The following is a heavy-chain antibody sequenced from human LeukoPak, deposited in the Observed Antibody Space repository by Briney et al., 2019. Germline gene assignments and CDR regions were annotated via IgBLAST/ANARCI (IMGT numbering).Heavy chain of an antibody. Sequence: GGSLRLSCAVSGFTFSSEAMGWVRQLPGGGLEWASTISPAGGTTYYAGSMKGRFTISRDNSKSTLYLQMNSLRVEDTAVYYCTKVRSGSSSWALRVFDYWGQGALVTVSS. J-gene: IGHJ4*02. CDR2: ISPAGGTT. V-gene: IGHV3-23*01. D-gene: IGHD6-13*01. CDR3: TKVRSGSSSWALRVFDY. CDR1: GFTFSSEA.